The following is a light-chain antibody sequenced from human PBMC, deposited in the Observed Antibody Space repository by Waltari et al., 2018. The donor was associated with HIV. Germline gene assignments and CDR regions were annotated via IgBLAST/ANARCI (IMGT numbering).Light chain of an antibody. CDR1: QGIRNA. Sequence: DIQMTQSPSSLSASVGDRVTITCRAMQGIRNALGWYQQKPGKAPKSLIYAAYSLQSGVPSRFSGIGSGXEFTLTISSLQPEDFATYSCLQHNXXPWTFGQGTKVEIK. J-gene: IGKJ1*01. CDR2: AAY. V-gene: IGKV1-17*01. CDR3: LQHNXXPWT.